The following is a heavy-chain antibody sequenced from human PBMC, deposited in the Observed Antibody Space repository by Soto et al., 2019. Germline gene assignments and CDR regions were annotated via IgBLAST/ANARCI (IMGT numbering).Heavy chain of an antibody. CDR3: TRQWYYYDSSGPTDAFDI. Sequence: GGSLRLSCAASGFTFSDSAMQWVRQASGKGLEWVGHIRSKANSFATAYAASVRGRFTISRDDSKSTAYLQMNSLKTEDTAVYYCTRQWYYYDSSGPTDAFDIWGQGTMVTVSS. J-gene: IGHJ3*02. D-gene: IGHD3-22*01. V-gene: IGHV3-73*01. CDR2: IRSKANSFAT. CDR1: GFTFSDSA.